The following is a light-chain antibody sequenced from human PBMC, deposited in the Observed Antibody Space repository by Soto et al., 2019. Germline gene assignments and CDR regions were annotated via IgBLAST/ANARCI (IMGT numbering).Light chain of an antibody. Sequence: EIVMTQSPATLSVSPGERATLSCRASQRVSSNFAWYQQKPGQAPRLLIYGASTMSTVSPARLSGSGSGTEFTLTISSLQSEDFAVYYCQQYNNWPPCTFGQGTKVEIK. CDR1: QRVSSN. CDR3: QQYNNWPPCT. CDR2: GAS. J-gene: IGKJ1*01. V-gene: IGKV3-15*01.